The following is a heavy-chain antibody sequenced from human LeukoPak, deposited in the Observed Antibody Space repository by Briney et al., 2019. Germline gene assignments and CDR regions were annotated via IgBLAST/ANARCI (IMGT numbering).Heavy chain of an antibody. J-gene: IGHJ4*02. CDR2: IYHSGST. Sequence: SETLSLTCAVSGGSISSGGYSWSRIRQPPGKGLEWIGYIYHSGSTYYNPSLKSRVAISVDRSKNQFSLKLSSVTAADTAVYYCARERGPDYGDTPIFDYWGQGTLVTVSS. D-gene: IGHD4-17*01. CDR3: ARERGPDYGDTPIFDY. V-gene: IGHV4-30-2*01. CDR1: GGSISSGGYS.